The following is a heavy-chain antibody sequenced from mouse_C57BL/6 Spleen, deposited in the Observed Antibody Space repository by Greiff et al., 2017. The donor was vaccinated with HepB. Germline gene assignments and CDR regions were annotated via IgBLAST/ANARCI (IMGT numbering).Heavy chain of an antibody. CDR2: IYPGSGST. CDR1: GYTFTSYW. V-gene: IGHV1-55*01. CDR3: ARSIYYDYAMDY. Sequence: VQLQQPGAELVKPGASVKMSCKASGYTFTSYWITWVKQRPGQGLEWIGDIYPGSGSTNYNEKFKSKTTLTVDTSSSTAYMQLSSLTSEDSAVYYCARSIYYDYAMDYWGQGTSVTVSS. D-gene: IGHD2-4*01. J-gene: IGHJ4*01.